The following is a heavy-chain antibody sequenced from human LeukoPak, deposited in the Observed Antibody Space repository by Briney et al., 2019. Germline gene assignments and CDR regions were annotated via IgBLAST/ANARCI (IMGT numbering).Heavy chain of an antibody. Sequence: GGSLRLSRAASGFTFSSYWMHWVRQAPGKGLVWISRINSDGSGTSYADSVKGRFTISRDNAKNSLILQMNSLRGEDTAVYYCARALGNSTGDYWGQGTLVTVSS. V-gene: IGHV3-74*01. D-gene: IGHD7-27*01. CDR1: GFTFSSYW. J-gene: IGHJ4*02. CDR3: ARALGNSTGDY. CDR2: INSDGSGT.